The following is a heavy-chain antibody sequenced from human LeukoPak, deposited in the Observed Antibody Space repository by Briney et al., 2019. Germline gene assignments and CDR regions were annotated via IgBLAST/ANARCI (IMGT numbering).Heavy chain of an antibody. J-gene: IGHJ4*02. Sequence: GGSLRLSCAASGFSVNSNYMSWVRQAPGKGLEWVSVIYSGGSTYYADSVKGRFTISRDNSKNTLYLQMNSLRAEDTAVYYCARPPPYDSSGYYSSGYFDYWGQGTLVTVSS. CDR3: ARPPPYDSSGYYSSGYFDY. CDR1: GFSVNSNY. D-gene: IGHD3-22*01. V-gene: IGHV3-53*01. CDR2: IYSGGST.